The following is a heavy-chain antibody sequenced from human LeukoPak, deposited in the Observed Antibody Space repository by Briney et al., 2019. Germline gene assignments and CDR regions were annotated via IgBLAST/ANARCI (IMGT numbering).Heavy chain of an antibody. CDR3: ARLRYYYDSSGLYYYYGMDV. CDR2: INHSGST. Sequence: TPSETLSLTCTVSGGSISSSSYYWSWIRQPPGKGLEWIGEINHSGSTNYNPSLKSRVTISVDTSKNQFSLKLSSVTAADTAVYYCARLRYYYDSSGLYYYYGMDVWGQGTTVTVSS. V-gene: IGHV4-39*07. CDR1: GGSISSSSYY. J-gene: IGHJ6*02. D-gene: IGHD3-22*01.